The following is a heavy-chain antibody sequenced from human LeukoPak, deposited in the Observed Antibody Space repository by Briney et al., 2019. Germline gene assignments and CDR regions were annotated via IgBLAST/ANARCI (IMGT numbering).Heavy chain of an antibody. J-gene: IGHJ4*02. D-gene: IGHD3-10*01. CDR3: ARDRGGHFDY. CDR2: IYSGGST. CDR1: GFTVSSNY. V-gene: IGHV3-66*01. Sequence: PGGSLRLSCAASGFTVSSNYMSWVRQAPGKGLEWVSVIYSGGSTYYADSVKGRFTISRDNSKDTLYLQMNSLRAKDTAVYYCARDRGGHFDYWGQGTLVTVSS.